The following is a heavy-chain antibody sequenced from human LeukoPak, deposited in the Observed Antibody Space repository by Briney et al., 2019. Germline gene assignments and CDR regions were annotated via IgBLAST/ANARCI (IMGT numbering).Heavy chain of an antibody. V-gene: IGHV4-31*11. CDR1: GGSFSGYY. CDR3: ARMGYSGSPLGFDY. D-gene: IGHD1-26*01. CDR2: IYYSGST. J-gene: IGHJ4*02. Sequence: SETLSLTCAVYGGSFSGYYWSWIRQHPGKGLEWIGYIYYSGSTYYNPSLKSRVTISVDTSKNQFSLKPSSVTAADTAVYYCARMGYSGSPLGFDYWGQGTLVTVSS.